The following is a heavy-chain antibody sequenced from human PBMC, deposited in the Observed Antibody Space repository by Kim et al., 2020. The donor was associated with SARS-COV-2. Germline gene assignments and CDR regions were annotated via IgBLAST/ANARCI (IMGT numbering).Heavy chain of an antibody. D-gene: IGHD5-12*01. J-gene: IGHJ4*02. Sequence: GGSLRLSCAASGFTFSDYYMSWIRQAPGKGLEWVSYISRSGNTIYYADSVKGRFTISRDNAKNSLYLQMNSRRAEDTAVYHCARDDGYNYGGIDYWGQGTMGTVSS. V-gene: IGHV3-11*01. CDR1: GFTFSDYY. CDR3: ARDDGYNYGGIDY. CDR2: ISRSGNTI.